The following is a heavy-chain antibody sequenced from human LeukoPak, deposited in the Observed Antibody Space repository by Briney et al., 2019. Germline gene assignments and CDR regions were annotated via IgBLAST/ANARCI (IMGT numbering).Heavy chain of an antibody. J-gene: IGHJ3*02. D-gene: IGHD4-23*01. V-gene: IGHV4-39*01. Sequence: SGTLSLTRTVSGGSISSSSYYWGWIRQPPGKGLEWIGSIYYSGSTYYNPSLKSRVTISVDTSKNQFSLKLSSVTAADTAVYYCARHNRHGGNSDAFDIWGQGTMVTVSS. CDR1: GGSISSSSYY. CDR2: IYYSGST. CDR3: ARHNRHGGNSDAFDI.